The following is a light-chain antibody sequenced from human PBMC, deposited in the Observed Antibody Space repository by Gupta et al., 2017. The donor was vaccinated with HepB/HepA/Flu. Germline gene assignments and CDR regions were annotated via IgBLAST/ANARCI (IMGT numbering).Light chain of an antibody. CDR3: YSRESSNNHVV. Sequence: SSALTQAPAVSVALGQTVRITCQGANIRTNYASWYQQKPGQAPVLVIYDKTSRPSGIPDRFSGSSSGNTAALTITGAQAEDEADYYCYSRESSNNHVVFGGGTKLTVL. V-gene: IGLV3-19*01. CDR2: DKT. J-gene: IGLJ2*01. CDR1: NIRTNY.